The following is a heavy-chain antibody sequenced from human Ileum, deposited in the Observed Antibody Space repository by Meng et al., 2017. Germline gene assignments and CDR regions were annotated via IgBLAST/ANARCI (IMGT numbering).Heavy chain of an antibody. V-gene: IGHV7-4-1*02. CDR2: INTNTGNP. J-gene: IGHJ4*02. Sequence: QVQLVQSGSELKKPGASVKVSCKDSRYTFTNYDINWVRQAPGQGLEWMGWINTNTGNPTYAQGFTGRFVFSLDTSVNTAHLQISTLTAEDTAVYYCATSGGGFDYWGQGALVTVSS. CDR1: RYTFTNYD. D-gene: IGHD1-26*01. CDR3: ATSGGGFDY.